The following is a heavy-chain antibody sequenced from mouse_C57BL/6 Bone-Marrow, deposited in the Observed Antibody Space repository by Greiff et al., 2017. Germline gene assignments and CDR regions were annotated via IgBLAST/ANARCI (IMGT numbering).Heavy chain of an antibody. CDR3: ARYLLGLDATAY. Sequence: EVQLQQSGPELVKPGASVKLSCTASGYTITDYNMHWVKQSHGKSLEWIGGIDPNNGGTIYNQKFKGKATLTVDTSSSTAYLELRSLTSEDTAVSYCARYLLGLDATAYWGQGTLVTVSA. CDR1: GYTITDYN. J-gene: IGHJ4*01. CDR2: IDPNNGGT. D-gene: IGHD4-1*01. V-gene: IGHV1-18*01.